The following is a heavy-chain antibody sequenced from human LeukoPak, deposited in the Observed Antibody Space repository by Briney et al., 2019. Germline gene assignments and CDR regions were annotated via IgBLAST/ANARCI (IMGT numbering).Heavy chain of an antibody. J-gene: IGHJ4*02. D-gene: IGHD3-22*01. V-gene: IGHV1-2*02. CDR2: INPNSGGT. Sequence: ASVKVSCKASGYTFTGYYMYWVRQAPGQGLEWMGWINPNSGGTNYAQKFQGRVTMTRDTSISTAYMELSRLRSDDTAVYYCARAQRYYYDSSGYYGYWGQGTLVTVSS. CDR1: GYTFTGYY. CDR3: ARAQRYYYDSSGYYGY.